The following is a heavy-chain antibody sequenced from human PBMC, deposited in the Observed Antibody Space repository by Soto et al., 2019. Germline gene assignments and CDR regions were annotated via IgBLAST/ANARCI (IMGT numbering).Heavy chain of an antibody. J-gene: IGHJ4*02. CDR3: ARDKLTGLLDY. V-gene: IGHV4-34*01. CDR1: GGSFSGYY. D-gene: IGHD2-8*02. Sequence: QVQLQQWGAGLLKPSETLSLTCAVYGGSFSGYYWTWSRQPPGTGLEWIGEINHSGSTNYNPSLKGRITIVLDTSKIQLSLKRTSVTAADTAVYYCARDKLTGLLDYWGQGTLVTVSS. CDR2: INHSGST.